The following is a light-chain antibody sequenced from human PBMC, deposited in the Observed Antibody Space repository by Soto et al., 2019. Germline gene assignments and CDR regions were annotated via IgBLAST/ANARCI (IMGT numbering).Light chain of an antibody. CDR1: QSLLHSNGYNY. CDR2: LGS. V-gene: IGKV2-28*01. Sequence: EIVMTQSPLSLPVTPGEPASISCRSSQSLLHSNGYNYLDWYLQKPGQSPQLLIYLGSNRASGVPDRFSGSGSGPDFTLKISRVEAEDVGVYYCMQALQTPVTFGTGTKVDIK. CDR3: MQALQTPVT. J-gene: IGKJ3*01.